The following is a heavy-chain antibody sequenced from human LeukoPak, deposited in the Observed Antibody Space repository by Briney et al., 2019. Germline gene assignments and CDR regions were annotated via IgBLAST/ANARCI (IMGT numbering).Heavy chain of an antibody. V-gene: IGHV1-46*01. Sequence: GASVKVSCKASGYTFTSYGISWVRQAPGQGLEWMGIINPSGGSTSYAQKFQGRVTMTRDTSTSTVYMELSSLRSEDTAVYYCARGPTAPWSYYGYWGQGTLVTVSS. CDR3: ARGPTAPWSYYGY. D-gene: IGHD3-3*01. J-gene: IGHJ4*02. CDR2: INPSGGST. CDR1: GYTFTSYG.